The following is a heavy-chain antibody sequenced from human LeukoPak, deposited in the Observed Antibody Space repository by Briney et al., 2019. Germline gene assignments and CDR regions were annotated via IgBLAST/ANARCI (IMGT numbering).Heavy chain of an antibody. CDR1: GFTFSSYS. J-gene: IGHJ6*02. CDR3: ARDGRGIAADPQRYYYYYGMDV. V-gene: IGHV3-21*01. Sequence: GGFLRLSCAASGFTFSSYSMNWVRQAPGKGLEWVSSISSSSSYIYYADSVKGRFTISRDNAKNSLYLQMNSLRAEDTAVYYCARDGRGIAADPQRYYYYYGMDVWGQGTTVTVSS. CDR2: ISSSSSYI. D-gene: IGHD6-13*01.